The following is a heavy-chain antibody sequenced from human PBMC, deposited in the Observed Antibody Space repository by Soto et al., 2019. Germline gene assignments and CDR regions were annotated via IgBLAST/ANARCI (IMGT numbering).Heavy chain of an antibody. CDR3: ARGGTSGRRAVAGYFLY. D-gene: IGHD1-7*01. CDR2: IDYSVNT. J-gene: IGHJ1*01. CDR1: AGSVSGSSHY. V-gene: IGHV4-61*01. Sequence: SETLSLTCSVSAGSVSGSSHYWNWIRQTPGKGLEWIGHIDYSVNTNYNPSLKSRVTISVDTSKTQFSLKLRSVTAADTAVYYCARGGTSGRRAVAGYFLYWGQGTQVTVSS.